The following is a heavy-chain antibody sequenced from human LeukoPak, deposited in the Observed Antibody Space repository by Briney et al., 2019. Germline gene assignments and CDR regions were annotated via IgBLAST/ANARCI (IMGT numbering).Heavy chain of an antibody. V-gene: IGHV4-59*01. J-gene: IGHJ6*02. CDR3: ARVLSGYDSYYYYYYDMDV. CDR2: IYYSGST. Sequence: SETLSLTCTVSGGSISSYYWSWIRQPPGKGLEWIGYIYYSGSTNYNPSLKSRVTISVDTSKNQFSLKLSSVTAADTAVYYCARVLSGYDSYYYYYYDMDVWGQGTTVTVSS. CDR1: GGSISSYY. D-gene: IGHD5-12*01.